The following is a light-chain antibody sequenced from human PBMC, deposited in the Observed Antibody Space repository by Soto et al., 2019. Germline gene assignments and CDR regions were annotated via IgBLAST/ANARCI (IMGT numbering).Light chain of an antibody. V-gene: IGLV2-8*01. J-gene: IGLJ2*01. CDR3: SSYAGSDIIL. CDR1: SSDVGGYDY. CDR2: EVT. Sequence: QSALTQPPSASGSPGQSVTISCTGTSSDVGGYDYVSWYQQHPGKAPKLLISEVTKRPSGVPDRFSGSKSGNTASLTVSGLQAEDEADYYCSSYAGSDIILFGGGTKVTVL.